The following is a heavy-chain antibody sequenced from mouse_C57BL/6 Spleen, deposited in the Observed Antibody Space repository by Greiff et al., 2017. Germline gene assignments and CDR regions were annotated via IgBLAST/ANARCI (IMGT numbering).Heavy chain of an antibody. D-gene: IGHD2-4*01. J-gene: IGHJ3*01. CDR3: TVYDYDGAWFAY. V-gene: IGHV5-9-1*02. CDR1: GFTFSSYA. CDR2: ISSGGDYI. Sequence: EVHLVESGEGLVKPGGSLKLSCAASGFTFSSYAMSWVRQTPEKRLEWVAYISSGGDYIYYADTVKGRFTISRDNARNTLYLQMSSLKSEDTAMYYCTVYDYDGAWFAYWGQGTLVTVSA.